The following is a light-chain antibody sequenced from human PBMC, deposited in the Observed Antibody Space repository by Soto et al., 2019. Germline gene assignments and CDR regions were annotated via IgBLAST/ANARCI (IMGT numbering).Light chain of an antibody. Sequence: EIVLTQSPATLSLSAGERATLSCRASQSVISYLAWYQQKPGQAPRLLIYDASNRATGIPARFSGSGSGTDFTLTISSLEPEDFAVYYCQQRSNWPPLTFGGGTKVDIK. J-gene: IGKJ4*01. CDR1: QSVISY. CDR2: DAS. V-gene: IGKV3-11*01. CDR3: QQRSNWPPLT.